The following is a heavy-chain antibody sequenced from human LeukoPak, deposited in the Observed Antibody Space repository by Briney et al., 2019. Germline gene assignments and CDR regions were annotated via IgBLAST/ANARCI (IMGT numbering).Heavy chain of an antibody. CDR3: ANVLIAAAGTDYFDS. CDR1: GFTFSSYG. CDR2: IRYDGSNK. V-gene: IGHV3-30*02. J-gene: IGHJ4*02. D-gene: IGHD6-13*01. Sequence: PGGSLRLSCAASGFTFSSYGMHWVRQAPGKGLEWVAFIRYDGSNKYYADSVKGRFTVSRDNSKNTLYLQMNSLRAEDTAVYYCANVLIAAAGTDYFDSWGQGTLVTVSS.